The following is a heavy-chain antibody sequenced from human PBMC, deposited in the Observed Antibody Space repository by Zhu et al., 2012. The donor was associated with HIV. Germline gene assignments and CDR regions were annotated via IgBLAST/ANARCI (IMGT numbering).Heavy chain of an antibody. CDR3: AKGAAANYHYYYYNGR. J-gene: IGHJ6*03. D-gene: IGHD3-10*01. CDR2: ISWSGEAT. Sequence: EVQLVESGGNVIQPGGSLRLSCAASGFTFNKYAMHWVRQAPGKGLEWISLISWSGEATYYTGSVEGRFTISRDNSKNSLYLQMNSLRPEDTALYYCAKGAAANYHYYYYNGRLGQRDHSLRLL. V-gene: IGHV3-43*01. CDR1: GFTFNKYA.